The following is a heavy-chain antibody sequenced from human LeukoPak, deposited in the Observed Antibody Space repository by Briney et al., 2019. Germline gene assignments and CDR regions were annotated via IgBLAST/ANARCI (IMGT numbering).Heavy chain of an antibody. V-gene: IGHV3-23*01. CDR1: GFTFSNYA. CDR3: AGRVTGYSSGYVY. D-gene: IGHD5-18*01. CDR2: ISGSAHKI. Sequence: PGGSLRLSCVASGFTFSNYAMSWVRQAPEKGLDWVSVISGSAHKIRYADSVKGRFTISRDNSENTVYLQMNNLRAEDTALYYCAGRVTGYSSGYVYWGQGTPVTVSS. J-gene: IGHJ4*02.